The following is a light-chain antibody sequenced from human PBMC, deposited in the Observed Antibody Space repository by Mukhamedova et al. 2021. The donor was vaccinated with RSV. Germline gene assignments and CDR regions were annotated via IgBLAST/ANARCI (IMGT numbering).Light chain of an antibody. CDR2: EVS. Sequence: SDVGAYNYISWYQQYPGKAPKLMMYEVSIRPSGVSDRFSGSKSGNTASLTISGLQAEDEADYYCTSYTTSDTYVLGTGTEVTVL. CDR3: TSYTTSDTYV. CDR1: SDVGAYNY. J-gene: IGLJ1*01. V-gene: IGLV2-14*01.